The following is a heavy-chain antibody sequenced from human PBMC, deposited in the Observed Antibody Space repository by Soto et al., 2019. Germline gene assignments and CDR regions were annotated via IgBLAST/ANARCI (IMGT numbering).Heavy chain of an antibody. CDR2: INHSGST. CDR1: GGSFSGYY. CDR3: ARHVFTVTSANSKYYFDY. J-gene: IGHJ4*02. V-gene: IGHV4-34*01. D-gene: IGHD4-17*01. Sequence: LEILSLTCAVYGGSFSGYYWSWIRQPPGKGLEWIGEINHSGSTNYNPSLKSRVTISVDTSKNQFSLKLSSVTAADTAVYYCARHVFTVTSANSKYYFDYWGQGTLVTVSS.